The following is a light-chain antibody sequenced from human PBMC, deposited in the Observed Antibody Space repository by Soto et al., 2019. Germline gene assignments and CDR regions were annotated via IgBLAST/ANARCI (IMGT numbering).Light chain of an antibody. CDR2: DAT. CDR3: QQRSGWPPRLT. CDR1: QSFSSY. V-gene: IGKV3-11*01. J-gene: IGKJ4*01. Sequence: EIVLTQSPVTLPLSPGERAILSCRASQSFSSYLAWYQHKPGQAPRLLIYDATNRAPGIPARFSGSGSGTDFSLTISSLEPEDFAVYYCQQRSGWPPRLTFGGGTKVEIK.